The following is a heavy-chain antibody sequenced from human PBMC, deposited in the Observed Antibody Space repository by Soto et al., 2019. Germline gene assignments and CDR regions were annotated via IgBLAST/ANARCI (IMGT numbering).Heavy chain of an antibody. CDR3: ARGLGYCTNGVCYPAFDY. CDR1: GGSISSYY. D-gene: IGHD2-8*01. CDR2: IYYSGSI. V-gene: IGHV4-59*01. Sequence: SETLSLTCTVSGGSISSYYWSWIRQPPGKGLECIGYIYYSGSINYNPSLKSRVTISEDTSKNQFSLKLSSVTAADTAVYYCARGLGYCTNGVCYPAFDYWGQGTLVTVSS. J-gene: IGHJ4*02.